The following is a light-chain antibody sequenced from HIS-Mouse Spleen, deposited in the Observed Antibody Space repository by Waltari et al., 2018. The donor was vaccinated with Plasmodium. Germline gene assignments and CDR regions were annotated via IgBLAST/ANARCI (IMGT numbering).Light chain of an antibody. J-gene: IGKJ3*01. CDR2: WAS. CDR1: QSVLYSSNNKNY. V-gene: IGKV4-1*01. Sequence: DIVMTQSPDSLAVSLGGRATIHCKSRQSVLYSSNNKNYLAWYQQKPGQPPKLLIYWASTRESGVPDRFSGSGSGTDFTLTISSLQAEDVAVYYCQQYYSTPLTFGPGTKVDIK. CDR3: QQYYSTPLT.